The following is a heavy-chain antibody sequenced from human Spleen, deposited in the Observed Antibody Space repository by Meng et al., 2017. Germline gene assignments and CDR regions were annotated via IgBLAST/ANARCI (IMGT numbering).Heavy chain of an antibody. D-gene: IGHD3-16*01. CDR2: INHSGST. CDR1: GGSFSDYY. CDR3: ARDLRLGTYLVNWFDP. V-gene: IGHV4-34*01. J-gene: IGHJ5*02. Sequence: QVQLQQWGAGLLKPSETLSLTCVVPGGSFSDYYWSWIRQPPGKGLEWIGEINHSGSTNYNPSLKSRLIMSMGTSKTQFSLKLTSVTAADTAYYYCARDLRLGTYLVNWFDPWGPGTLVTVSS.